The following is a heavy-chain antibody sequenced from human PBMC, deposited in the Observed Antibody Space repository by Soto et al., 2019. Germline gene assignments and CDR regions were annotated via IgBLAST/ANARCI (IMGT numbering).Heavy chain of an antibody. CDR1: GGSISSSSYY. CDR2: IYYSGST. Sequence: KPSETLSLTCTVSGGSISSSSYYWGWIRQHPGKGLEWIGSIYYSGSTYYNPSLKSRVTISVDTSKNQFSLKLSSVTAADTAVYYCARHVQQDVLRFLEWLILDAFDIWGQGTMVTVSS. V-gene: IGHV4-39*01. D-gene: IGHD3-3*01. CDR3: ARHVQQDVLRFLEWLILDAFDI. J-gene: IGHJ3*02.